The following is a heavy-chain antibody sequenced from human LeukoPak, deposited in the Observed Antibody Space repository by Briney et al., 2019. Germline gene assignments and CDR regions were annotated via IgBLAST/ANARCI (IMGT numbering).Heavy chain of an antibody. Sequence: GSSVKVSCKASGGTFSSYAISWVRQAPGQGLEWMGVIIPIFGTANYAQKFQGRVTITTDESTSTAYMELSSLRSEDTAVYYCARDSTGGYHFDYWGQGTLVTVSS. CDR2: IIPIFGTA. CDR1: GGTFSSYA. V-gene: IGHV1-69*05. J-gene: IGHJ4*02. CDR3: ARDSTGGYHFDY. D-gene: IGHD3-22*01.